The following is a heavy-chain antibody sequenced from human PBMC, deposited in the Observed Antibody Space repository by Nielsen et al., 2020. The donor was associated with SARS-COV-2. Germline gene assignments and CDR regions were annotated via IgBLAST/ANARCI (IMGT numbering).Heavy chain of an antibody. CDR2: IWYDGSNK. V-gene: IGHV3-33*08. Sequence: GGSLRLSCAASGFSISDSGMHWVRQAPGKGLEWVAVIWYDGSNKYYADSVKGRFTISRDNSKNTLYLQMNSLRAEDTAVYYCARELGAFDYWGQGTLVTVSS. J-gene: IGHJ4*02. CDR1: GFSISDSG. CDR3: ARELGAFDY.